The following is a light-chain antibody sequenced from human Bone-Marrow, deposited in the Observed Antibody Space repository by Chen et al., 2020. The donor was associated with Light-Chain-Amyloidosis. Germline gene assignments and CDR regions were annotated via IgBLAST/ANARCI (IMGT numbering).Light chain of an antibody. CDR3: QQYSSYPRT. CDR2: SAS. V-gene: IGKV1-5*01. CDR1: QSIDTY. J-gene: IGKJ2*01. Sequence: DIQLTQYPSTLSASVGDRVTITCRASQSIDTYLAWYRRKPGKAPKLLIQSASNLEGGVPSRFSGSGSGTEFTLTISSLQPDDFGSYYCQQYSSYPRTFGQGTNLEI.